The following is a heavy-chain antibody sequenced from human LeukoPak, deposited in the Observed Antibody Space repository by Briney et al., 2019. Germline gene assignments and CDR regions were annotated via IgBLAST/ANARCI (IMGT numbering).Heavy chain of an antibody. J-gene: IGHJ4*02. CDR2: ISSSSTYI. CDR1: GFTFSSYS. Sequence: GGSLRLSCAASGFTFSSYSMNWVRQAPRKGLEWVSSISSSSTYIYYADSVKGRFTISRDNAKNSLFLQMNSLRAEDTAVYYCARFALKTPPTDWGQGTLVTVSS. V-gene: IGHV3-21*01. CDR3: ARFALKTPPTD.